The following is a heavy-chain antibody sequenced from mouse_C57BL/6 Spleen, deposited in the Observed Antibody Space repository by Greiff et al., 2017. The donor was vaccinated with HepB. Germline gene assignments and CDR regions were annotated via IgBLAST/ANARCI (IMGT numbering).Heavy chain of an antibody. Sequence: EVKLVESGGGLVQPGGSLSLSCAASGFTFTDYYMSWVRQPPGKALEWLGFIRNKANGYTTEYSASVKGRFTISRDNSQSILYLQMNALRAEDSATYYCAGDYDEGFAYWGQGTLVTVSA. D-gene: IGHD2-4*01. V-gene: IGHV7-3*01. CDR2: IRNKANGYTT. CDR1: GFTFTDYY. CDR3: AGDYDEGFAY. J-gene: IGHJ3*01.